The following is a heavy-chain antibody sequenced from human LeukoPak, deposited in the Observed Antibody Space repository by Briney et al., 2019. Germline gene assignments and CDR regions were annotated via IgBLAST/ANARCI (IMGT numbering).Heavy chain of an antibody. CDR1: GFTVSSNY. D-gene: IGHD2/OR15-2a*01. Sequence: GSLRLSCAASGFTVSSNYMSWVRQPPEKGLEWIGEINHSGSTNYNPSLKSRVTISVDTSKNQFSLKLSSVTAADTAVYYCARGLVEWSRTTYYYYYYYMDVWGKGTTVTVSS. V-gene: IGHV4-34*01. J-gene: IGHJ6*03. CDR2: INHSGST. CDR3: ARGLVEWSRTTYYYYYYYMDV.